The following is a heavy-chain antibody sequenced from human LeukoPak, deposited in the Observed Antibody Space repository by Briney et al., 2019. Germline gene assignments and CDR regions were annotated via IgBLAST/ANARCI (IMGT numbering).Heavy chain of an antibody. CDR2: IYGGGNI. CDR3: ARGAGYNYPYYFDY. V-gene: IGHV3-53*01. Sequence: PGGSLRLSCAASGFTVSSNYMNWVRQAPGKELEWVSVIYGGGNIYYADSVKGRFTISRDNSKNTLYLQMNSLRAEDTAVYYCARGAGYNYPYYFDYWGQGTLVTVSS. D-gene: IGHD5-24*01. CDR1: GFTVSSNY. J-gene: IGHJ4*02.